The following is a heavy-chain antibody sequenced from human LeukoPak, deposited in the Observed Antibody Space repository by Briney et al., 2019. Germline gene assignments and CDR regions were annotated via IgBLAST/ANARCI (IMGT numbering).Heavy chain of an antibody. Sequence: SETLSLTCTVSGYSISSAYYWGGIRPPPGKGRAGIGRIYHSERTYYNPSLTRRVTISVDKSKNQFSLKLSSVTAADTAGYYCARERGDTAMGYYYYYYMDVWGKGTTVTISS. V-gene: IGHV4-38-2*02. CDR1: GYSISSAYY. D-gene: IGHD5-18*01. CDR2: IYHSERT. J-gene: IGHJ6*03. CDR3: ARERGDTAMGYYYYYYMDV.